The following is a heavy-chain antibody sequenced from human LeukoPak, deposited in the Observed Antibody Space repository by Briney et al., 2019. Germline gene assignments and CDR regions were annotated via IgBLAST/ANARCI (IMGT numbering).Heavy chain of an antibody. Sequence: SETLSHTCTVSGGSISSGDYYWSWIRQPPGKGLEWIGYIYYSGSTYYNPSLKSRVTISVDTSKNQFSLKLSSVTAADTAVYYCARETLTVTTSYWGQGFLVTVSS. CDR2: IYYSGST. J-gene: IGHJ4*02. CDR3: ARETLTVTTSY. V-gene: IGHV4-30-4*01. CDR1: GGSISSGDYY. D-gene: IGHD4-17*01.